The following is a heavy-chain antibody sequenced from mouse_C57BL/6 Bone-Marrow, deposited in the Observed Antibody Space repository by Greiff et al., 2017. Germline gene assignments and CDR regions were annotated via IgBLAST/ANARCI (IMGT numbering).Heavy chain of an antibody. CDR1: GYTFTSYW. CDR3: ARPLTAY. V-gene: IGHV1-64*01. D-gene: IGHD2-12*01. Sequence: QVQLQQPGAELVKPGASVKLSCKASGYTFTSYWMHWVKQRPGQGLEWIGMIRPNSGSTNYNEKVKSKATLTVDNSSSTAYLQLSSLTSEDSAVYYCARPLTAYWGQGTLVTVSA. J-gene: IGHJ3*01. CDR2: IRPNSGST.